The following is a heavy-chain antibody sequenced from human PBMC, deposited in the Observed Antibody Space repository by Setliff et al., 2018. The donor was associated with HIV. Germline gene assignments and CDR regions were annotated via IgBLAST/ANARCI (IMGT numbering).Heavy chain of an antibody. Sequence: SETLSLTCTVSGDSISSSTYCWGWIRQPPGKGLEWIGCISYSGSTYHNPSLKRRLTLLLYTSKNQFSLNLSSVTAADTAMYYCAREVLPVIGGRGWFDPWGQGTLVTVSS. CDR2: ISYSGST. V-gene: IGHV4-31*03. CDR3: AREVLPVIGGRGWFDP. CDR1: GDSISSSTYC. J-gene: IGHJ5*02. D-gene: IGHD1-26*01.